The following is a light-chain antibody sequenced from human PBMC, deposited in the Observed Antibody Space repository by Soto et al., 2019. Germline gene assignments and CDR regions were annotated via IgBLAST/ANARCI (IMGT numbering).Light chain of an antibody. CDR1: HTISSW. CDR2: KAS. V-gene: IGKV1-5*03. CDR3: QHYHRYLAA. J-gene: IGKJ1*01. Sequence: DIQMTQSPSTLSGSVEDRATITCRASHTISSWLAWYQQKPGKSPNLLIYKASTLKSEGSSRFSCTGSGTEFTLTISSLQPDDFATYYCQHYHRYLAAFGQGNKVDMK.